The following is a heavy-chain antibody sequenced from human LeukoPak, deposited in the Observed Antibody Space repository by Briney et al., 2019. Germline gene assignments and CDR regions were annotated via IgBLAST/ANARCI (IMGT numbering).Heavy chain of an antibody. D-gene: IGHD4-23*01. V-gene: IGHV3-66*02. J-gene: IGHJ4*02. CDR3: ARGVRDLVNYYFDY. CDR1: GFTVSSNY. CDR2: IYSGGST. Sequence: PGGSPRLSCAASGFTVSSNYMSWVRQAPGKGLEWVSVIYSGGSTYYADSVKGRFTISRDNSKNTLYLQMNSLRAEDTAVYYCARGVRDLVNYYFDYWGQGTLVTVSS.